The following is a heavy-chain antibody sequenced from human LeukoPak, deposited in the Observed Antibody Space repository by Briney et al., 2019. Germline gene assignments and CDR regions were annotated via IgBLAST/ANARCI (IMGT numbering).Heavy chain of an antibody. V-gene: IGHV4-34*01. CDR3: ARGNYYGSGSATI. CDR1: GGSFSGYY. J-gene: IGHJ4*02. Sequence: KTSETLSLTCAVYGGSFSGYYWSWIRQPPGKGLEWIGEINHSGSTNYNPSLKSRVTISVDTSKNHFSLRLSSVTATDTAVYYCARGNYYGSGSATIWGQGTLVTVSS. CDR2: INHSGST. D-gene: IGHD3-10*01.